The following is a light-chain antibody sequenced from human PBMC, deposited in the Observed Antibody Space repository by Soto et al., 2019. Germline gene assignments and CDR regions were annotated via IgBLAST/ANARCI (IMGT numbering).Light chain of an antibody. J-gene: IGLJ1*01. CDR2: EVS. CDR3: SSYTSSSTLYV. Sequence: QSLLTHPASGSGSPGQSITISCTGTSSDVGGYNYVSWYQQHPGKAPKLMIYEVSNRPSGVSNRFSGSKSGNTASLTISGLQAEDEADYYCSSYTSSSTLYVFGTGTKVTVL. CDR1: SSDVGGYNY. V-gene: IGLV2-14*01.